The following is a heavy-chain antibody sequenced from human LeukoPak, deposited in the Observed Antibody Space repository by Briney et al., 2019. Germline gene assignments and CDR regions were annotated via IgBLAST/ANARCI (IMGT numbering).Heavy chain of an antibody. CDR2: ISSGGSTI. Sequence: GGSLRLSCAASRFTFSSYSLNWVPQAPGKGLEWVSYISSGGSTIYYADSVKGRFTISRDNARNSLYLQMDSLRDEDTAVYYCARDGYGDYLFDYWGQGTLVTVSS. J-gene: IGHJ4*02. CDR1: RFTFSSYS. CDR3: ARDGYGDYLFDY. V-gene: IGHV3-48*02. D-gene: IGHD4-17*01.